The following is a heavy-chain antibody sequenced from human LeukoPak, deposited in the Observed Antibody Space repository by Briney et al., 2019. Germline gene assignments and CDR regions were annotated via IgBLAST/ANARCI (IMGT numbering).Heavy chain of an antibody. CDR1: GDSITSNY. J-gene: IGHJ4*02. CDR2: IHYSGGA. D-gene: IGHD1-26*01. V-gene: IGHV4-59*08. CDR3: ARQGADTGTYHGHFDY. Sequence: SETLSLTCTVSGDSITSNYWSWIRQPPGKGLEWIGYIHYSGGAHYNPSLESRVTMSADTSKNQFSLKLSSVTAADTAVYYCARQGADTGTYHGHFDYWGQGTLVTVSS.